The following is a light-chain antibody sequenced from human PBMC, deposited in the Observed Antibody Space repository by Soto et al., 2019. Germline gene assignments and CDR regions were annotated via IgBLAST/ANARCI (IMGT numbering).Light chain of an antibody. CDR2: GAS. V-gene: IGKV3D-7*01. CDR3: QQAGGT. CDR1: QSVSSSY. J-gene: IGKJ1*01. Sequence: PGDRVTLSCRASQSVSSSYLTWYQQKPGQAPRLLIYGASTRATSIPARFSGSGSGTDFTLTISSLQPEDFAVYYCQQAGGTFGQGTKVEIK.